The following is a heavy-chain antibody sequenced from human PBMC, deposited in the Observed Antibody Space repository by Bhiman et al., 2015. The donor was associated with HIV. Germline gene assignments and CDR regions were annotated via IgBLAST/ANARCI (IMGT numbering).Heavy chain of an antibody. CDR2: ITWNGGSK. V-gene: IGHV3-20*04. D-gene: IGHD3-10*01. J-gene: IGHJ4*02. CDR3: ASVGSRPFAPYLDQYYFDY. Sequence: EVQPVESGGGVVRPGGSLRLSCAASGFTFDDYGMSWVRQAPGKGLEWVSGITWNGGSKDYADSVKGRFTISRDNAKNSLYLQMNSLRPEDTALYYCASVGSRPFAPYLDQYYFDYWGQGTLVTVSS. CDR1: GFTFDDYG.